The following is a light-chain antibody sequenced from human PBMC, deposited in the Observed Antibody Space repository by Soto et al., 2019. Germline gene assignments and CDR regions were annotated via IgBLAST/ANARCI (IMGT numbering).Light chain of an antibody. Sequence: DIQMTQSPSTLSASVGDRVTITCRASQRISSWLAWYQQKPGKAPKLLIYDASSLESGVPSRFSGSGSETEFTLTISSLQPDDFATYYCQEYNSYSWTFGQGTKVEIK. J-gene: IGKJ1*01. V-gene: IGKV1-5*01. CDR3: QEYNSYSWT. CDR2: DAS. CDR1: QRISSW.